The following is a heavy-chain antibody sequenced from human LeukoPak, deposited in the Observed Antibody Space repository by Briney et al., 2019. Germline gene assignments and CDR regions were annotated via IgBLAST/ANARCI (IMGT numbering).Heavy chain of an antibody. CDR3: ARGSIAARSCIDY. Sequence: ASVKVSCKASGYTFTGYHMHWVRQAPGQGLEWMGRINPNGGDTNYAQEFLGRVTMTRDTSISTAYMELSRLRSDDTAVYYCARGSIAARSCIDYWGRGTLVTVSS. CDR2: INPNGGDT. V-gene: IGHV1-2*06. CDR1: GYTFTGYH. D-gene: IGHD6-6*01. J-gene: IGHJ4*02.